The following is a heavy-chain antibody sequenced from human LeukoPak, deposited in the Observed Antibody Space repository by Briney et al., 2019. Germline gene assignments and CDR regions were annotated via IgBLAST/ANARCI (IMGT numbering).Heavy chain of an antibody. V-gene: IGHV4-39*01. D-gene: IGHD3-22*01. Sequence: SETLSLTCTVSGGSISSSSYYWGWIRQPPGKGLEWIGSIYYSGSTYYNPSLKSRVTISVDTSKNQFSLKLSSVTAADTAVYYCARRPSPHYDSSGVGYYFDYWGQGTLVTVSS. CDR1: GGSISSSSYY. CDR2: IYYSGST. CDR3: ARRPSPHYDSSGVGYYFDY. J-gene: IGHJ4*02.